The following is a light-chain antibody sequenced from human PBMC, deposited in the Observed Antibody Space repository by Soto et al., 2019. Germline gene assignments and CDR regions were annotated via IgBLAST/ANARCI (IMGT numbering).Light chain of an antibody. CDR2: DAS. J-gene: IGKJ4*01. V-gene: IGKV1-33*01. CDR3: QQYDNPLLT. CDR1: QDISNY. Sequence: DIQMTQSPSALSASVGDRVTITCQASQDISNYLNWYQQKPGKAPKLLIYDASNLETGVPSRFSGSGSGTDFTFTISSLQPEDIATYYSQQYDNPLLTFGGGTKVDI.